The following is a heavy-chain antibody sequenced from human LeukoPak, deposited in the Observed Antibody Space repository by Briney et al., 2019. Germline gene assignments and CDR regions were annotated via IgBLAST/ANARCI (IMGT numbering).Heavy chain of an antibody. CDR1: GYTFTSYG. J-gene: IGHJ4*02. CDR2: INPSGGST. V-gene: IGHV1-46*01. Sequence: ASVKVSCKASGYTFTSYGISWVRQAPGQGREWMGMINPSGGSTSYAQKFQGRVTMTSDTSTSTVYTELSSLRSEDTAVYYCLRIAVAGTTSGFYYWGQGTLVTVSS. D-gene: IGHD6-19*01. CDR3: LRIAVAGTTSGFYY.